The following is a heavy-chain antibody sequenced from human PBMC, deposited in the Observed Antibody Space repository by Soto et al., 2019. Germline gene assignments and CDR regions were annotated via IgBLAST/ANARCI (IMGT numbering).Heavy chain of an antibody. CDR2: IRGGGGAI. Sequence: EVLLLESGGGVQQPGGSLRLSCSASGFTFGWFAMSWVRQAPGKGLEWVSTIRGGGGAIAYADTVRGRCTISSDDSSNARYLHLSSLRFADTSIYFCVKNESSLLENWHCDFWGRGTLVTVTS. D-gene: IGHD3-3*01. CDR1: GFTFGWFA. CDR3: VKNESSLLENWHCDF. V-gene: IGHV3-23*01. J-gene: IGHJ2*01.